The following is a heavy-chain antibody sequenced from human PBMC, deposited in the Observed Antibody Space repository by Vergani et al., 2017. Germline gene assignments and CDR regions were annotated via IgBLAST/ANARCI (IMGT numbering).Heavy chain of an antibody. CDR1: GGSFSGYY. D-gene: IGHD6-19*01. V-gene: IGHV4-34*01. CDR3: ARPRGRGIAVAGSPLDY. Sequence: QVQLPQWGAGLLKPSETLSLPCAVYGGSFSGYYWCWLRQPPGKGLEWVGEINHSGSTNYNPSLTSRVTISVDTSKNQFSLKLSSVPAAATAVYYCARPRGRGIAVAGSPLDYWGQGTLVTVSS. J-gene: IGHJ4*02. CDR2: INHSGST.